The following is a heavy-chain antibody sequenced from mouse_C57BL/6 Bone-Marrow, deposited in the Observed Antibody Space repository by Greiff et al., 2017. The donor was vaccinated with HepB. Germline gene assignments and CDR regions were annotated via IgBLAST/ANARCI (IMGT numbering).Heavy chain of an antibody. J-gene: IGHJ2*01. V-gene: IGHV1-62-2*01. CDR3: ASHCLRQLRLRTSYSFDY. CDR2: FYPGSGSI. CDR1: GYTFTEYS. Sequence: VQLQQSGAELVKPGASVKLSCKASGYTFTEYSIHWVKQRPGQGLEWIGWFYPGSGSIKYNEKFKDKATLTADKSSSTVYMELSRLTSEDSAVYSCASHCLRQLRLRTSYSFDYWGQGTTLTVSS. D-gene: IGHD3-2*02.